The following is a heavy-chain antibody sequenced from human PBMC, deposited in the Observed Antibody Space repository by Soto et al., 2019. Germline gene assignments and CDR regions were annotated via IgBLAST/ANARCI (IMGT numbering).Heavy chain of an antibody. V-gene: IGHV3-23*01. Sequence: GGSLRLSCAASGFTFSSYAMSWVRQAPGKGLEWVSAISGSGGSTYYADSVKGRFTISRDNSKNTLYLQMNSLRAEDTAVYYCAKVSDYYDSSGYPIPYYYYGMDVWGQGTTVTVSS. D-gene: IGHD3-22*01. CDR3: AKVSDYYDSSGYPIPYYYYGMDV. J-gene: IGHJ6*02. CDR1: GFTFSSYA. CDR2: ISGSGGST.